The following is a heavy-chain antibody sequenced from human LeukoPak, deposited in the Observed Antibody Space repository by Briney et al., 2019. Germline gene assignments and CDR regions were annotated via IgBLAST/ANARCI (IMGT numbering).Heavy chain of an antibody. J-gene: IGHJ4*02. D-gene: IGHD1-26*01. CDR1: GFTFSTYW. V-gene: IGHV3-7*05. Sequence: PGGSLRLSCAAPGFTFSTYWMFWVRQAPGKGLEWVANIKQDGSEKNYVDSVKGRFTISRDNAKNSLYLQMNSLRAEDTAVYYCARLYSDYWGQGALVTVSS. CDR3: ARLYSDY. CDR2: IKQDGSEK.